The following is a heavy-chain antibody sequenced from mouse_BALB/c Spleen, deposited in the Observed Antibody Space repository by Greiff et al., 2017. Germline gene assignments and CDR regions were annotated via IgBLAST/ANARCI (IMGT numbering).Heavy chain of an antibody. V-gene: IGHV5-6*01. CDR2: ISSGGSYT. CDR3: ARRGCIRYGSSLDY. Sequence: EVQLVESGGDLVKPGGSLKLSCAASGFTFSSYGMSWVRQTPDKRLEWVATISSGGSYTYYPDSVKGRFTISRDNAKNTLYLQMSSLKSEDTAMYYCARRGCIRYGSSLDYWGQGTTLTVSA. J-gene: IGHJ2*01. CDR1: GFTFSSYG. D-gene: IGHD1-1*01.